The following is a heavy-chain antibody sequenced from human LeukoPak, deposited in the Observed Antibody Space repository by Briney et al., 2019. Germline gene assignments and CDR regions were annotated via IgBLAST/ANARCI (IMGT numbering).Heavy chain of an antibody. CDR3: ARHVRWLQLTLCFDI. J-gene: IGHJ2*01. V-gene: IGHV4-39*01. CDR1: GGFINTPSYH. CDR2: IYYTGST. Sequence: SETLSLTCTVSGGFINTPSYHWGWIRQSPGKGLEWIGSIYYTGSTSSNPSLNSRVTMSVDTSKKQFSLKLNSMTAADTAVYYCARHVRWLQLTLCFDIWGRGTLVTVSS. D-gene: IGHD5-24*01.